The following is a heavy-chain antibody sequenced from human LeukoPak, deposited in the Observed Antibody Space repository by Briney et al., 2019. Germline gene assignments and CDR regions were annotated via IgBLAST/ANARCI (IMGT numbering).Heavy chain of an antibody. CDR1: RYIFSNYW. D-gene: IGHD2-15*01. J-gene: IGHJ4*02. CDR2: IYPGDSDT. Sequence: GESLKISCKGSRYIFSNYWIGWVRQMPGKGLEWMGIIYPGDSDTRYRPSFQGQVTISVDKSISTAYLQWSSLKASDSPMYYCAAAXSSSHPGDFAYXGQGTLVTVSS. CDR3: AAAXSSSHPGDFAY. V-gene: IGHV5-51*01.